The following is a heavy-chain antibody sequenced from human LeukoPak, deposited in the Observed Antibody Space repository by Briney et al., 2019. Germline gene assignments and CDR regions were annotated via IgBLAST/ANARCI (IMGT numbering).Heavy chain of an antibody. V-gene: IGHV3-9*01. CDR2: ISWNSGSI. CDR1: GFTFDDYA. Sequence: PGGSLRLSCAASGFTFDDYAMHWVRQAPGKGLEWVSGISWNSGSIGYADSVKGRFTISRDNSKNTLYLQMNSLRAEDTAVYYCAKDTEDGDYVFDYWGQGTLVTVSS. D-gene: IGHD4-17*01. CDR3: AKDTEDGDYVFDY. J-gene: IGHJ4*02.